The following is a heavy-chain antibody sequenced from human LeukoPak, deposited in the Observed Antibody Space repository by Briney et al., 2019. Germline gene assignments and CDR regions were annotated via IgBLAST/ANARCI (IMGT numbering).Heavy chain of an antibody. CDR3: GRHANGDSSAAFDL. D-gene: IGHD2-8*01. V-gene: IGHV4-4*02. CDR1: GDSISDKYW. CDR2: VYRSGGT. Sequence: SSETLSLTCAVSGDSISDKYWWRWVRQFPDKGLEWIGGVYRSGGTSYNPSLKSRVTVSIDYSKNQFSLNLRSVTAADTAVYYCGRHANGDSSAAFDLWGQGTMVFVSS. J-gene: IGHJ3*01.